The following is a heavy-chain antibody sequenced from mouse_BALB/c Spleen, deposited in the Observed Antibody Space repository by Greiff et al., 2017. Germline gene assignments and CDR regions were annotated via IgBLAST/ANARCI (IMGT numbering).Heavy chain of an antibody. J-gene: IGHJ4*01. CDR2: ISNGGGST. V-gene: IGHV5-12-2*01. Sequence: EVKLQESGGGLVQPGGSLKLSCAASGFTFSSYTMSWVRQTPEKRLEWVAYISNGGGSTYYPDTVKGRFTISRDNAKNTLYLQMSSLKSEDTAMYYCARRGNYAMDYWGQGTSVTVSS. CDR1: GFTFSSYT. CDR3: ARRGNYAMDY. D-gene: IGHD1-1*02.